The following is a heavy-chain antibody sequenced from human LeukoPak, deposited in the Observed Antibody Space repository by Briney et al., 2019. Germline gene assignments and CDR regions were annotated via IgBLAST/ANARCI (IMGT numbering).Heavy chain of an antibody. Sequence: GGSLRLSCAASGFTFSSYAMSWVRQAPGKGLEWVSAISGSGGSTYYADSVKGRFTISRDNSKNTLYLLMNSLRAEDTAVYYCAAQGYCSGGSCSPRAGAFDIWGQGTMVTVSS. CDR2: ISGSGGST. J-gene: IGHJ3*02. V-gene: IGHV3-23*01. CDR1: GFTFSSYA. CDR3: AAQGYCSGGSCSPRAGAFDI. D-gene: IGHD2-15*01.